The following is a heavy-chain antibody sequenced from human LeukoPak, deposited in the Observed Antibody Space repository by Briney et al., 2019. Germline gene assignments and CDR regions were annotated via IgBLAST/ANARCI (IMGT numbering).Heavy chain of an antibody. CDR3: ARDYCSGGSCYLFDY. CDR1: GGSISSYY. V-gene: IGHV4-4*07. CDR2: IYTSGST. D-gene: IGHD2-15*01. Sequence: PSETLSLTCTVSGGSISSYYWSWIRQPAGKGLEWIGRIYTSGSTNYNTSLKSRVTMSVDTSKNQFSLKLSSVTAADTAVYYCARDYCSGGSCYLFDYWGQGTLVTVSS. J-gene: IGHJ4*02.